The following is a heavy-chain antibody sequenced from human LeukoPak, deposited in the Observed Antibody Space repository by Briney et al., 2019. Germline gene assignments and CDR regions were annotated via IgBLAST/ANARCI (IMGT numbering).Heavy chain of an antibody. CDR1: GGSISSYY. CDR3: ARQVSSGGGWFGELDY. CDR2: IYYSGST. J-gene: IGHJ4*02. Sequence: PSETLSLTCTVSGGSISSYYWSWIRQPPGKGLEWIGYIYYSGSTNYNPSLKSRVTISVDTSKNQFSLKLSSVTAADTAMYYCARQVSSGGGWFGELDYWGQGALVTVSS. V-gene: IGHV4-59*01. D-gene: IGHD3-10*01.